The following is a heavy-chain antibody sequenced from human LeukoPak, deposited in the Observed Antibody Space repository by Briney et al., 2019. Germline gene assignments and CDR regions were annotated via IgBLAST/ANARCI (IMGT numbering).Heavy chain of an antibody. D-gene: IGHD3-3*02. V-gene: IGHV3-23*01. CDR3: AKAAFSRTSYFDY. J-gene: IGHJ4*02. Sequence: GGSLRLSCAASGFTFSTYTVSWVRQAPGKGLEWVSAISGSGGNTYYADSVKGRFTISRDNSKNTLYLQMDSLRADDTAVYYCAKAAFSRTSYFDYWGQGTLVTASS. CDR1: GFTFSTYT. CDR2: ISGSGGNT.